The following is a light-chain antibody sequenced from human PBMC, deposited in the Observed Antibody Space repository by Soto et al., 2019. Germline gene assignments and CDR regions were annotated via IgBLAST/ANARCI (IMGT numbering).Light chain of an antibody. Sequence: ELVLTQSPATLSVSPGERAILSCWASQSVSTNLAWYQQKSGQAPRLLIYGASSRATGVPARFSGSGAGTEFTLTISSLQSEDLAVYHCQQYNNGPPWTFGQGTKVDI. V-gene: IGKV3-15*01. J-gene: IGKJ1*01. CDR3: QQYNNGPPWT. CDR2: GAS. CDR1: QSVSTN.